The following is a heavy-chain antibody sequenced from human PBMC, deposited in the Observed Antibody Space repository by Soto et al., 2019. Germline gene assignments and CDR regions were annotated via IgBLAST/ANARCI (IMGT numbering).Heavy chain of an antibody. Sequence: QLQLQESGPGLVKPSETLSLTCTVSGGSISSSSYYWGWIRQPPGKGLEWIGSIYYSGSTYYNPSLKSRVTISVDTSKNQFSLKLSSVTAADTAVYYCARDRGHQGLDYWGQGTLVTVSS. J-gene: IGHJ4*02. CDR3: ARDRGHQGLDY. CDR2: IYYSGST. V-gene: IGHV4-39*07. CDR1: GGSISSSSYY. D-gene: IGHD3-10*01.